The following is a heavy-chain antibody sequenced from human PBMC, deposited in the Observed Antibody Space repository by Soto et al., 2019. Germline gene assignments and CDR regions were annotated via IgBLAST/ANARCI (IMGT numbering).Heavy chain of an antibody. CDR3: ARDQSIGSGWGGFDY. D-gene: IGHD6-19*01. J-gene: IGHJ4*02. V-gene: IGHV3-21*01. Sequence: VGFQIHSRTASGCKDRGFGGSWVRKARGKGLEWVSTISSNSAYIYYTDALRGRFTISRDNAKNSLHLQMNSLRAEDTAVYYCARDQSIGSGWGGFDYWGQGTLVTVSS. CDR2: ISSNSAYI. CDR1: GCKDRGFG.